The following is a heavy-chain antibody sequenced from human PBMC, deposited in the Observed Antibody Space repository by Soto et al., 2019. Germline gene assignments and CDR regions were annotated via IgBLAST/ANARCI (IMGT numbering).Heavy chain of an antibody. J-gene: IGHJ4*02. V-gene: IGHV4-59*01. D-gene: IGHD6-19*01. Sequence: PSETLSLTCTVSGGSISSYYWSRIRQPPGKGLEWIGYIYYSGSTNYNPSLKSRVTISVDTSKNQFSLKLSSVTAADTAVYYCASSVAGARHFDYWGQGTLVTVSS. CDR1: GGSISSYY. CDR2: IYYSGST. CDR3: ASSVAGARHFDY.